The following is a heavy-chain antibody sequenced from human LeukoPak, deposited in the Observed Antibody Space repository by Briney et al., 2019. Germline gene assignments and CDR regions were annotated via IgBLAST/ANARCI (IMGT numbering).Heavy chain of an antibody. J-gene: IGHJ4*02. CDR1: GFTFSSYA. D-gene: IGHD3-3*01. V-gene: IGHV3-23*01. CDR3: AKTPYYDFWSGNNFDY. Sequence: GGSLRLSCAASGFTFSSYAMSWVRRAPGKGLEWVSAISGSGGSTYYADSVKGRFTISRDNSKNTLYLQMNSLRAEDTAVYYCAKTPYYDFWSGNNFDYWGQGTLVTVSS. CDR2: ISGSGGST.